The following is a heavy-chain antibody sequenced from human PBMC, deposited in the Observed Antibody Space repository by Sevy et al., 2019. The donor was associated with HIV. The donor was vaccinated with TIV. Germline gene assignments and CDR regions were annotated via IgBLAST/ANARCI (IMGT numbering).Heavy chain of an antibody. D-gene: IGHD2-2*02. CDR2: LIPIFRTS. CDR3: SRCRGPAAISDAFDI. CDR1: GGNLHNYG. Sequence: ASVKVSCKASGGNLHNYGINWVRQAPGQGLEWMGGLIPIFRTSTYAQNFRGRITFAADEATSTFYLEMSSLRADDTAVYYCSRCRGPAAISDAFDIWGQGTMVTVSS. J-gene: IGHJ3*02. V-gene: IGHV1-69*13.